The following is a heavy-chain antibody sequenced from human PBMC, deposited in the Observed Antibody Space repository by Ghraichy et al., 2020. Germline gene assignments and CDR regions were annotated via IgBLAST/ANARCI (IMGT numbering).Heavy chain of an antibody. CDR1: GFTFSSYA. CDR3: AKTTTVTTFYYYYGMDV. CDR2: ISDSGDST. Sequence: GESLNISCAASGFTFSSYAMSWVRQAPGKGLEWVSGISDSGDSTYYADSVKGRFTIFRDNSKNTLYLQMNSLRAEDTAVYYCAKTTTVTTFYYYYGMDVWGQGTTVTVSS. D-gene: IGHD4-17*01. V-gene: IGHV3-23*01. J-gene: IGHJ6*02.